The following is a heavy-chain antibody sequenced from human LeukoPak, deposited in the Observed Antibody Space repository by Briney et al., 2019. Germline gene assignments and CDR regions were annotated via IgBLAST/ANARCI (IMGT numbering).Heavy chain of an antibody. V-gene: IGHV3-7*03. CDR1: GFTFSNYW. CDR2: IKEDGSET. D-gene: IGHD3-10*02. Sequence: PGGSLRLSCAASGFTFSNYWMSWVRQAPGKGPEWMGNIKEDGSETYYVDSVKGRFTISRGNAQNSLYLHMHSLRVEDTAVYYCARDPYVSNFDYWGQGTLVTVSS. J-gene: IGHJ4*02. CDR3: ARDPYVSNFDY.